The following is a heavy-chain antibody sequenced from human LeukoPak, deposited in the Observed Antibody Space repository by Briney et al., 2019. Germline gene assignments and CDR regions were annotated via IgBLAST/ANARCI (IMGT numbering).Heavy chain of an antibody. Sequence: SQTLSLTCAISGDSVSSNSAAWNWIRQSPSRGLEWLGRTYYRSKWYNDYAVSVKSRITINPDTSKNQFSLQLNSVTPEDTAVYYCARDQRAARLYYYYYYMDVWGKGTTVTISS. CDR3: ARDQRAARLYYYYYYMDV. V-gene: IGHV6-1*01. CDR2: TYYRSKWYN. J-gene: IGHJ6*03. D-gene: IGHD6-6*01. CDR1: GDSVSSNSAA.